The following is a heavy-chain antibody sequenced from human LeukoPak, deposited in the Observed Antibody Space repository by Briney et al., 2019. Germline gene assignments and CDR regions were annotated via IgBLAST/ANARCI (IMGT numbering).Heavy chain of an antibody. Sequence: ASVKVSCKASGYTFTGYYMHWVRQAPGQGLEWMGWINPNSGGTNYAQKFQGRVTMTRDTSISTAYMEVSRLRSDDTAVYYCARVGIAAGTFSFDYWGQGTLVTVSS. V-gene: IGHV1-2*02. CDR3: ARVGIAAGTFSFDY. CDR2: INPNSGGT. CDR1: GYTFTGYY. J-gene: IGHJ4*02. D-gene: IGHD6-13*01.